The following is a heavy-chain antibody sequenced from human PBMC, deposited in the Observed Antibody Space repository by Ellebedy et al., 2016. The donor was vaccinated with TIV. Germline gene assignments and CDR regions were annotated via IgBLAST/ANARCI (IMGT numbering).Heavy chain of an antibody. CDR3: ASAMGRGSY. CDR2: IKHDGGQK. D-gene: IGHD3-10*01. CDR1: GFTFSNYW. V-gene: IGHV3-7*03. Sequence: GESLKISCAASGFTFSNYWMNWVRQAPGKGLEWVASIKHDGGQKYYVDSVKGRFSISRDNAKNSLYLQMNSLSAEDTAVYYCASAMGRGSYWGQGTLVTVSS. J-gene: IGHJ4*02.